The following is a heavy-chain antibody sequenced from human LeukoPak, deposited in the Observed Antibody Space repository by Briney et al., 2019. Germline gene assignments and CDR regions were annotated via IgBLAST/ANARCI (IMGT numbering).Heavy chain of an antibody. CDR2: INHSGST. D-gene: IGHD5-18*01. CDR1: GGSFSGYY. Sequence: SETLSLTCAAYGGSFSGYYWSWIRQPPGKGLEWIGEINHSGSTNYNPSLKSRVTISVDTSKNQFSLKLSSVTAADTAVYYCARGKYNRGYSYGNFDYWGQGTLVTVSS. CDR3: ARGKYNRGYSYGNFDY. J-gene: IGHJ4*02. V-gene: IGHV4-34*01.